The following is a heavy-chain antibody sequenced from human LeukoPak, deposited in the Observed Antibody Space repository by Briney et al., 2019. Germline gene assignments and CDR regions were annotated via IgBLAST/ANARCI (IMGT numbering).Heavy chain of an antibody. CDR1: RFTFRNYD. D-gene: IGHD2-2*01. V-gene: IGHV3-21*06. Sequence: GGSLRLSCAAPRFTFRNYDMNWVRQAPGKGLEWVSSISNSGTYTYYADSVKGRFTISRDNAKNFLYLQIHSLRPDDTAVYYCAREDASGFDIWGQGTMVTVSS. CDR2: ISNSGTYT. CDR3: AREDASGFDI. J-gene: IGHJ3*02.